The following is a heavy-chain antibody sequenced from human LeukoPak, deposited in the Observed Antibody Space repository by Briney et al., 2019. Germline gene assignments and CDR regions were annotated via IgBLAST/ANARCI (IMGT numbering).Heavy chain of an antibody. CDR2: IIPILGIA. D-gene: IGHD3-10*01. V-gene: IGHV1-69*04. Sequence: SVKISCKAFGGTFSSYAISWVRQDPGQGLEWMGRIIPILGIANYAQKFQGRVTMTRNTSISTAYMELSSLRSEDTAVYYCATYFYGSGSYYYTNWFDPWGQGTLVTVSS. J-gene: IGHJ5*02. CDR1: GGTFSSYA. CDR3: ATYFYGSGSYYYTNWFDP.